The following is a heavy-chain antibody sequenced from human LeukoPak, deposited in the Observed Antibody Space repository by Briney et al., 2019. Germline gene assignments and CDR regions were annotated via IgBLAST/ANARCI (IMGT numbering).Heavy chain of an antibody. CDR1: GFTFSSYS. CDR3: AGTKGSGYLYRFDP. CDR2: ISSSSSYI. D-gene: IGHD5-12*01. V-gene: IGHV3-21*01. J-gene: IGHJ5*02. Sequence: PGGSLRLSCAASGFTFSSYSMNWVRQAPGKGLEWVSSISSSSSYIYYADSVKGRFTISRDNAKNSLYLQMNSLRAEDTAVYYCAGTKGSGYLYRFDPWGQGTLVTVSS.